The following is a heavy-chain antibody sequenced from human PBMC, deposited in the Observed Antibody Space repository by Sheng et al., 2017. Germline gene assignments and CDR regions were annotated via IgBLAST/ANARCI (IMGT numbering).Heavy chain of an antibody. J-gene: IGHJ4*02. CDR3: VTGYQLLYPSFDY. CDR1: GYSISSGYY. D-gene: IGHD2-2*02. CDR2: IYHSGST. V-gene: IGHV4-38-2*02. Sequence: QVQLQESGPGLVKPSETLSLTCTVSGYSISSGYYWGWIRQPPGKGLEWIGSIYHSGSTYYNPSLKSRVTISVDTSKNQFSLKLSSVTAADTAVYYCVTGYQLLYPSFDYWGQGTLVHRLL.